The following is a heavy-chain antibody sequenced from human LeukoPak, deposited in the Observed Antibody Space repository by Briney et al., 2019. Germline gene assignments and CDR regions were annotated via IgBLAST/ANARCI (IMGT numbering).Heavy chain of an antibody. J-gene: IGHJ4*02. CDR3: ARGIAAVYDY. D-gene: IGHD6-13*01. V-gene: IGHV3-48*04. CDR1: GFTFSSYS. Sequence: PGGSLRLSCAASGFTFSSYSMNWVRQAPGKGLEWVSYISSSSSTIYYADSVKGRFTISRDNAKNSLYLQMNSLRAEDTAVYYCARGIAAVYDYWGQGTLVTVSS. CDR2: ISSSSSTI.